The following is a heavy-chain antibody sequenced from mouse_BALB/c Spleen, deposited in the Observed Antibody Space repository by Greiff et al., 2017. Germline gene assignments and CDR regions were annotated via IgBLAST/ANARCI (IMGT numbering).Heavy chain of an antibody. CDR1: GYSITSGYY. V-gene: IGHV3-6*02. J-gene: IGHJ3*01. CDR2: ISYDGSN. Sequence: ESGPGLVKPSQSLSLTCSVTGYSITSGYYWNWIRQFPGNQLEWMGYISYDGSNNYNPSLKNRISITRDTSKNQFCLKLNSVTTEDTATYYCARELLLAYWGQGTLVTVSA. CDR3: ARELLLAY. D-gene: IGHD2-1*01.